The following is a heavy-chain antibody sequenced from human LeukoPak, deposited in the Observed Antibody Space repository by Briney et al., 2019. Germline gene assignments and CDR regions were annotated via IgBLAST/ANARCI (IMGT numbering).Heavy chain of an antibody. Sequence: PGGSLRLSCAASGFTVSSNYMSWVRQAPGKGLEWVSVIYSGGSTYYADSVKGRFTISRDNSKNTLYFQMNSLRAEDTAVYYCARGRRKSPRPIFVVVVAALANWFDPWGQGTLVTVSS. J-gene: IGHJ5*02. CDR1: GFTVSSNY. CDR3: ARGRRKSPRPIFVVVVAALANWFDP. D-gene: IGHD2-15*01. CDR2: IYSGGST. V-gene: IGHV3-53*01.